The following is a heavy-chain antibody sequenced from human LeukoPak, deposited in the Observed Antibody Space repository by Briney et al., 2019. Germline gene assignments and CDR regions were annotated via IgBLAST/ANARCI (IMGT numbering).Heavy chain of an antibody. V-gene: IGHV3-48*03. D-gene: IGHD3-22*01. CDR3: ARGGFDYYGSSGYDY. J-gene: IGHJ4*02. CDR1: GFTFSSYE. Sequence: GGSLRLSCAASGFTFSSYEMNWVRQAPGKGLEWVSYISSSGSAIYYADSVKGRFTISRDNAKNSLYLQMNSLRAEDTAVYYCARGGFDYYGSSGYDYWGQGTLVTVSS. CDR2: ISSSGSAI.